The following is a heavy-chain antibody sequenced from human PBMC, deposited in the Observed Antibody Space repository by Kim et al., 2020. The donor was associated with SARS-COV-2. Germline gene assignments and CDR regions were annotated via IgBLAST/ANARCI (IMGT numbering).Heavy chain of an antibody. CDR1: GHFFTRDS. Sequence: ASVKVSCKTSGHFFTRDSIHWVRQAPGQGLEWMGGIDCGNGNTIYSQKFQGRVTFTTDTSASTAYMELSFLRSEYSAVYYCLWGFYFDYWGQGTLVTVSS. D-gene: IGHD1-26*01. J-gene: IGHJ4*02. CDR2: IDCGNGNT. V-gene: IGHV1-3*01. CDR3: LWGFYFDY.